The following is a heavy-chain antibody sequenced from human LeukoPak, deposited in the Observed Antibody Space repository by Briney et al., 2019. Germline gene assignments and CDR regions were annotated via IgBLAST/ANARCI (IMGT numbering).Heavy chain of an antibody. CDR1: GFTVSSNY. CDR3: ARGPYSGYSAYGMDV. CDR2: TRNKANSYTT. V-gene: IGHV3-72*01. D-gene: IGHD5-12*01. J-gene: IGHJ6*02. Sequence: GGSLRLSCAASGFTVSSNYMSWVRQAPGKGLEWVGRTRNKANSYTTEYAASVKGRFTISRDDSKNSLYLQMNSLKTEDTAVYYCARGPYSGYSAYGMDVWGQGTTVTVSS.